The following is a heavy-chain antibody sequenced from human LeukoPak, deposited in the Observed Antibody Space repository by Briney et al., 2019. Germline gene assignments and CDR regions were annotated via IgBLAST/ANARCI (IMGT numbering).Heavy chain of an antibody. CDR3: ARDRSYGRPYYFDY. V-gene: IGHV3-30*04. CDR1: GFTFSSYA. D-gene: IGHD5-18*01. Sequence: PGGSLRLSCAASGFTFSSYAMHWVRQAPGKGLEWVAVISYDGSNKYYADSVKGRFTISRGNSKNTLYLQMNGLRAEDTAVYYCARDRSYGRPYYFDYWGQGTLVTVSS. J-gene: IGHJ4*02. CDR2: ISYDGSNK.